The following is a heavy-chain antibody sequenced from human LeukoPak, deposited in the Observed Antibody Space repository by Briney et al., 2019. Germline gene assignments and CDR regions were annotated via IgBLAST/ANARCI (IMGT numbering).Heavy chain of an antibody. D-gene: IGHD4-17*01. Sequence: ASVKVSCKASGYTFTGSYMHWVRQAPGQGLEWMGWINPNSGGTNYAQKFQGRVTMTRDTSISTAYMELSRLRSDDTAVYYCARAANDDGDYDFDYWGQGTLVTVSS. CDR3: ARAANDDGDYDFDY. CDR1: GYTFTGSY. V-gene: IGHV1-2*02. CDR2: INPNSGGT. J-gene: IGHJ4*02.